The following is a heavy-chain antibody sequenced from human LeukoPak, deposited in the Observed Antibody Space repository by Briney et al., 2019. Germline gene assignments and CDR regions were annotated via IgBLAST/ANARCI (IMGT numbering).Heavy chain of an antibody. CDR3: ARARVYDSSGYKYYFDY. Sequence: GGSLRLSCAASGFTFSSYLMSWVRQAPGKGLEWLANIKQDGSEKYYVDSVKGRFTISRDNAKNSLYLQMNSLRAEDTAVYYCARARVYDSSGYKYYFDYWGQGTLVTVSS. CDR2: IKQDGSEK. CDR1: GFTFSSYL. V-gene: IGHV3-7*01. J-gene: IGHJ4*02. D-gene: IGHD3-22*01.